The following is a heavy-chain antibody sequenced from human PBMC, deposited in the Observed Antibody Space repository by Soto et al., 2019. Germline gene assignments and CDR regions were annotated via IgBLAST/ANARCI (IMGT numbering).Heavy chain of an antibody. CDR3: TTDELFGELDY. D-gene: IGHD3-10*01. V-gene: IGHV3-15*01. CDR1: GFTFSNAW. CDR2: IKSKTGGGTT. J-gene: IGHJ4*02. Sequence: PGGSLRLSCAASGFTFSNAWMSWVRQAPGKGLEWVGRIKSKTGGGTTDYAAPVKGRFTISRDDSKNTLYLQMNSLKTADTAVYYCTTDELFGELDYWGQGTLVTVSS.